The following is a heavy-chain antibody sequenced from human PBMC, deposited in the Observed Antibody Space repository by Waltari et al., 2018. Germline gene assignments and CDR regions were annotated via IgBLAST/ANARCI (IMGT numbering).Heavy chain of an antibody. CDR3: ATYHLLHNYNSYYMDV. J-gene: IGHJ6*03. Sequence: QVQLVQSGAEVKKPGASVKVSCKASGYTFTGYYLHWVRQAPAQGLEWMGCINPSYCNTKYAQKFQGRVTMITDTSINTAYMELTRLRSDDTAVYYCATYHLLHNYNSYYMDVWGNGTTVTVSS. V-gene: IGHV1-2*02. CDR1: GYTFTGYY. D-gene: IGHD3-10*01. CDR2: INPSYCNT.